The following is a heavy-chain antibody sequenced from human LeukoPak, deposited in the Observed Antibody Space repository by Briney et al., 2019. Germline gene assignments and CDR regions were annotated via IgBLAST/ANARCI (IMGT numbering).Heavy chain of an antibody. CDR1: GGSISSYY. J-gene: IGHJ4*02. CDR2: IYFSGRT. D-gene: IGHD3-10*01. V-gene: IGHV4-59*08. CDR3: ARHKPTGSYPLEL. Sequence: SETLSLTCTVSGGSISSYYWSWLRQSPGKGLEWIGHIYFSGRTTYNPSLGSQLTISADTSTSQLSLKLSSVTAADTAVYYCARHKPTGSYPLELWGQGTLVTVSS.